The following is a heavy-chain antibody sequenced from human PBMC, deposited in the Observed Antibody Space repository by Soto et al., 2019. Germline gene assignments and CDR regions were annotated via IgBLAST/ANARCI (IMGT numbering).Heavy chain of an antibody. J-gene: IGHJ4*02. V-gene: IGHV1-69*01. CDR2: ILPIFGTA. CDR3: ARSRDFWTGNSYFFDY. D-gene: IGHD3-3*01. CDR1: GGSFNNYA. Sequence: QVQLVQSGAEVKKPGSSVKVSCKASGGSFNNYAFSWVRQAPGQGLEWMGRILPIFGTANYPQKFQGRLTITADGSPNTTYMELSSLRSEDTAVYYCARSRDFWTGNSYFFDYWGQGALVTVSS.